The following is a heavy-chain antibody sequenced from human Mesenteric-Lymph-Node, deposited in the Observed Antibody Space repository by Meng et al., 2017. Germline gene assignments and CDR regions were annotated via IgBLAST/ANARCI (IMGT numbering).Heavy chain of an antibody. V-gene: IGHV3-11*01. J-gene: IGHJ4*02. CDR3: ARDRSAAAFDY. Sequence: VRLAESGGGLAKPGGSLRLSCAASGFTFSDYYMSWIRQAPGKGLEWVSHISTGGSTIYYADSVKGRFTISRDNAKNSLYLQMNSLRAEDTAVYYCARDRSAAAFDYWGQGTLVTVSS. CDR2: ISTGGSTI. CDR1: GFTFSDYY.